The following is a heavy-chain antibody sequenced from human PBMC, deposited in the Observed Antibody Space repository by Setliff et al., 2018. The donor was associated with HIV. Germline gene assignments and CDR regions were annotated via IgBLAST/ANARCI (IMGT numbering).Heavy chain of an antibody. D-gene: IGHD4-17*01. CDR3: AHAPTVIRGDFFVY. CDR1: GFSLSTRGVG. Sequence: SGPTLVNPTQTLTLTCTFSGFSLSTRGVGVGWIRQPPGKALEWLAFIYWDDDKRYSPSLKSRLTITKDTSKNQVVLTMTNMDPVDTATYYCAHAPTVIRGDFFVYWGPGTLVTVSS. CDR2: IYWDDDK. J-gene: IGHJ4*02. V-gene: IGHV2-5*02.